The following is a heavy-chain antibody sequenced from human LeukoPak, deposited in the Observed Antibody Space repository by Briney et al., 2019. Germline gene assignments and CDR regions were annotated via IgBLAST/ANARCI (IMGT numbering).Heavy chain of an antibody. CDR2: IIPIFNTA. V-gene: IGHV1-69*13. D-gene: IGHD3-22*01. CDR3: GRGWASGPRDYYYDSSGYYPPLGY. J-gene: IGHJ4*02. Sequence: SVKVSCKASGGAFSSYTLNWVRQAPGQGLEWMGGIIPIFNTANYAQKFQGRVTITADASTSTAYMELSSLRSEDTAVYYCGRGWASGPRDYYYDSSGYYPPLGYWGQGTLVTVSS. CDR1: GGAFSSYT.